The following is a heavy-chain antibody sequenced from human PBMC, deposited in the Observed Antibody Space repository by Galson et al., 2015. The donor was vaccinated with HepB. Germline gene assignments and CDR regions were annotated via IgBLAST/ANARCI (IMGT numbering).Heavy chain of an antibody. Sequence: SVKVSCKASGYTFTGYYMHWVRRAPGQGLEWMGWINPNSGGTNYAQKFQGWVTMTRDTSISTAYMELSRLRSDDTAVYYCAIGLGRGRGVDPWGQGTLVTVSS. CDR3: AIGLGRGRGVDP. CDR2: INPNSGGT. CDR1: GYTFTGYY. J-gene: IGHJ5*02. V-gene: IGHV1-2*04. D-gene: IGHD2-15*01.